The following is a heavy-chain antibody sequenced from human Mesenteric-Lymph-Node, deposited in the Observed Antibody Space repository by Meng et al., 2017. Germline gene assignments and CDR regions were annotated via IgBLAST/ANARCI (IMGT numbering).Heavy chain of an antibody. CDR3: AATTGYSSGNQEDFAY. CDR1: GGSISSGGYY. CDR2: IYTSGST. Sequence: SETLSLTCTVSGGSISSGGYYWSWIRQPAGKGLEWIGRIYTSGSTNYNPSLKSRVTISVDTSKNQFSLTLSSVTAADTAVYYCAATTGYSSGNQEDFAYWGQGTLVTVSS. D-gene: IGHD3-10*01. J-gene: IGHJ4*02. V-gene: IGHV4-61*02.